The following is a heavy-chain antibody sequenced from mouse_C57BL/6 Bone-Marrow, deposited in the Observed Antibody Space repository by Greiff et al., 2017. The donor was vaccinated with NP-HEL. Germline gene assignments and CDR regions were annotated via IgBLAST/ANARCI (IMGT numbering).Heavy chain of an antibody. CDR2: IRNKANGYTT. Sequence: VQLKESGGGLVQPGGSLSLSCAASGFTFTDYYMSWVRQPPGKALEWLGFIRNKANGYTTEYSASVKGRFTISRDNSQSILYLQMNALRAEDSATYYCARSPSYYGSSSAMDYWGQGTSVTVSS. V-gene: IGHV7-3*01. CDR1: GFTFTDYY. J-gene: IGHJ4*01. D-gene: IGHD1-1*01. CDR3: ARSPSYYGSSSAMDY.